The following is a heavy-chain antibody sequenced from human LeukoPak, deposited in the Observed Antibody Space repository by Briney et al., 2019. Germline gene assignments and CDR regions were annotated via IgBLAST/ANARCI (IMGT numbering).Heavy chain of an antibody. CDR3: ASPQQAGGTWGYFDN. D-gene: IGHD7-27*01. CDR2: ITYDGTNK. CDR1: GFTFGSYA. V-gene: IGHV3-30*04. J-gene: IGHJ4*02. Sequence: GRSLRLSCAASGFTFGSYAMHWVRQAPGKGLEWVAVITYDGTNKYYADSVKGRFTISRDNAKNTLSLQMNSLRAEDTAVYYCASPQQAGGTWGYFDNWGQGTLVTVSS.